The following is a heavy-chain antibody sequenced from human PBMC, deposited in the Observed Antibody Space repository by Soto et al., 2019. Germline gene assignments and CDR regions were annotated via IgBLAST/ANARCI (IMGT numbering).Heavy chain of an antibody. J-gene: IGHJ4*02. Sequence: SETLSLTCTVSGGSISSYYWSWIRQPPGKGLEWLGYIYYSGSTNYNPSLKSRVTISVDRSKNQFSLKLSSVTAADTAVYYCALSDSSSPVDYFDYWGQGTLVTVSS. CDR2: IYYSGST. V-gene: IGHV4-59*01. CDR3: ALSDSSSPVDYFDY. CDR1: GGSISSYY. D-gene: IGHD6-6*01.